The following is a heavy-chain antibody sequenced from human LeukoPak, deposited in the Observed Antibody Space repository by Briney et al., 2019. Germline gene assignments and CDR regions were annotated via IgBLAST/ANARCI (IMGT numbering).Heavy chain of an antibody. J-gene: IGHJ4*02. D-gene: IGHD3-22*01. CDR2: INPNSGGT. CDR1: GYTFTGYY. Sequence: ASVKVSCKASGYTFTGYYMHWVRQAPGQGLEWMGWINPNSGGTNYAQKFQGRVTMTRDTSISTAYMELSRLRSDDTAVYYCAREGSSGYYYYFDYWGQGTLVTVSS. CDR3: AREGSSGYYYYFDY. V-gene: IGHV1-2*02.